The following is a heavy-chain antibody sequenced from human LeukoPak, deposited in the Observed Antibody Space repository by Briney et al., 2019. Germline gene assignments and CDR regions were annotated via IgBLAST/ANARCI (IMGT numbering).Heavy chain of an antibody. CDR1: GFTFTDYA. CDR2: ISYGGDNT. J-gene: IGHJ4*02. Sequence: GGSLRLSCAASGFTFTDYAMNWVRQAPGKGLEWVSGISYGGDNTYYADSVKGRFTISRDNPRNTLNLALNGLRAEDTAVYYCAKDPHPYGDSVGGYHFDYWGQGTLVTVSS. V-gene: IGHV3-23*01. CDR3: AKDPHPYGDSVGGYHFDY. D-gene: IGHD4-17*01.